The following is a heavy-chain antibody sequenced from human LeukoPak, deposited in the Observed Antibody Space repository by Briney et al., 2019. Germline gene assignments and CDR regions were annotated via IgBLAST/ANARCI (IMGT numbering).Heavy chain of an antibody. J-gene: IGHJ4*02. Sequence: GGSLRLSCAASGFTFSSYAMSWVRQAPGKGLEWVSCISSSGITMYYADSVKGRFTISRDNAKSLLYLQMNSLRAEDTAVYYCARRPYYSNSLDYWGQGTLVTVSS. CDR3: ARRPYYSNSLDY. V-gene: IGHV3-48*03. CDR2: ISSSGITM. D-gene: IGHD3-22*01. CDR1: GFTFSSYA.